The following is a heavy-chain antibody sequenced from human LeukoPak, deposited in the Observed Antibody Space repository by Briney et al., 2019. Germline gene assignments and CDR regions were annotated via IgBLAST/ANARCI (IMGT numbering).Heavy chain of an antibody. CDR1: GFTFSSYA. CDR2: ISYDGSNK. Sequence: AGVSLRLSCAASGFTFSSYAMHWVRQAPGKGLEWVAVISYDGSNKYYADSVKGRFTISRDNSKNTLYLQMNSLRAEDTAVYYCAREFYGGTEYFQHWGQGTLVTVSS. V-gene: IGHV3-30-3*01. J-gene: IGHJ1*01. D-gene: IGHD4-23*01. CDR3: AREFYGGTEYFQH.